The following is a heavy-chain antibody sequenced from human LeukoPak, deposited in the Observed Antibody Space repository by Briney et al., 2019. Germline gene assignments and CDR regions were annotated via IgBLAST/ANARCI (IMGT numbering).Heavy chain of an antibody. V-gene: IGHV4-59*01. D-gene: IGHD2-15*01. CDR2: IYYSGST. Sequence: SETLSLTCTVSGGSISSYYWSWIRRPPGKGLEWIGYIYYSGSTNYNPSLKSRVTISVDTSKNQFSLKLSSVTAADTAVYYCARDLLTVDAFDIWGQGTMVTVSS. CDR3: ARDLLTVDAFDI. J-gene: IGHJ3*02. CDR1: GGSISSYY.